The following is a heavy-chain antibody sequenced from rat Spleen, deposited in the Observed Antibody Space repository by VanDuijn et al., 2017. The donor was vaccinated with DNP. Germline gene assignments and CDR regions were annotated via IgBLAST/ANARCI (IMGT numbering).Heavy chain of an antibody. CDR1: GFTFNNYW. Sequence: EVQLVESGGGLVQPGRSLKLSCLASGFTFNNYWMTWIRQVPGKGLEWVASISSGGGTTYYPDSVKGRFTGSRDNAKNSLYLQMDSLRSEDTATYYCARDAGGPFDYWGQGVMVTVSS. D-gene: IGHD1-11*01. CDR2: ISSGGGTT. V-gene: IGHV5-31*01. J-gene: IGHJ2*01. CDR3: ARDAGGPFDY.